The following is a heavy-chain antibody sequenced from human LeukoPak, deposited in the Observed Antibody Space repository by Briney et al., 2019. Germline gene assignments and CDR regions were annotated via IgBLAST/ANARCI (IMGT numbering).Heavy chain of an antibody. V-gene: IGHV3-23*01. CDR2: ISGSGGST. Sequence: GGSLILSCAASGFTFSSYAMSWVRQAPGKGLEWVSAISGSGGSTYYADSVKGRFTISRDNSKNTLYLQMDSLRAEDTAVYYCAKEGALGYCSSTSCEDAFDIWGQGTMVTVSS. CDR3: AKEGALGYCSSTSCEDAFDI. CDR1: GFTFSSYA. J-gene: IGHJ3*02. D-gene: IGHD2-2*01.